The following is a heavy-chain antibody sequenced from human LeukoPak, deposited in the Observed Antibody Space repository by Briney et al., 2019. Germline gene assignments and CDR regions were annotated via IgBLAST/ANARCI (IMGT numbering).Heavy chain of an antibody. CDR2: ISSSSGYI. CDR1: GFTFSSYN. D-gene: IGHD1-1*01. Sequence: PGGSLRLSCAASGFTFSSYNMNWVRQAPGKGLEWVSSISSSSGYIYYADSVMGRFTISRDNAKKSLFLRMNSLRDEDTAVYYCVRDDGHHWFDFWGQGTLVTVSS. J-gene: IGHJ4*02. V-gene: IGHV3-21*04. CDR3: VRDDGHHWFDF.